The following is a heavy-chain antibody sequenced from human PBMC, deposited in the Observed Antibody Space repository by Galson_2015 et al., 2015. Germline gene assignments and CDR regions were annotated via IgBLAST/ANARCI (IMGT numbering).Heavy chain of an antibody. V-gene: IGHV3-23*01. Sequence: LRLSCAASEFTFSSYAMNWVRQAPGKGLEWVSAISGSGGSIYYADSVKGRFTISRDNSKNTLYLQMNSLRADDTALYYCARVGPYSSNTRGEGYDLWGQGTMATVSS. CDR2: ISGSGGSI. J-gene: IGHJ3*01. CDR3: ARVGPYSSNTRGEGYDL. D-gene: IGHD6-13*01. CDR1: EFTFSSYA.